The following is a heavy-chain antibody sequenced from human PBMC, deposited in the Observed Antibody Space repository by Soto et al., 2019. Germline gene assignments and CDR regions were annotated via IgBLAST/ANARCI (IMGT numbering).Heavy chain of an antibody. D-gene: IGHD2-21*02. Sequence: LRLSCAVSGFNLRNYEMNWVRQVPGKGLEWISKISGSNNNIYYADSVQGRFTISRDNANNVLFLQMNSLRAEDTATYHCATEELCGADCYFFKHWGQGTLVTVSS. CDR1: GFNLRNYE. CDR3: ATEELCGADCYFFKH. J-gene: IGHJ4*02. V-gene: IGHV3-48*03. CDR2: ISGSNNNI.